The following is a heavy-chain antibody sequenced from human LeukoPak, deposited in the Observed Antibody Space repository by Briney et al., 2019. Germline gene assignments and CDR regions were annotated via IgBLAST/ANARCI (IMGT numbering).Heavy chain of an antibody. J-gene: IGHJ6*02. CDR3: ARDGGVVPAAIGPYYYYGMDV. V-gene: IGHV4-4*07. CDR2: IYTSGST. Sequence: SETLSLTCTVSGGSLSSYYWSWIRRPAGKGLEWIGRIYTSGSTNYNPSLKSRVTMSVDTSKNQFSLKLSSVTAADTAVYYCARDGGVVPAAIGPYYYYGMDVWGQGTTVTVSS. CDR1: GGSLSSYY. D-gene: IGHD2-2*01.